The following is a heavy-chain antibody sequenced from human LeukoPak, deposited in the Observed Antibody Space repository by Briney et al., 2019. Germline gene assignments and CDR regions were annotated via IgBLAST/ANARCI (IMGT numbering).Heavy chain of an antibody. CDR3: ARARIPEGYFDY. Sequence: SETLSLTCTVSGGSISSYYWSWIRQPPGKGLEWIGYIYYSGSTNYNPSLKSRVTISVDTSKNQFSLKLSSVTAADTAVYDCARARIPEGYFDYWGQGTLVTVSS. J-gene: IGHJ4*02. CDR2: IYYSGST. D-gene: IGHD1-14*01. V-gene: IGHV4-59*01. CDR1: GGSISSYY.